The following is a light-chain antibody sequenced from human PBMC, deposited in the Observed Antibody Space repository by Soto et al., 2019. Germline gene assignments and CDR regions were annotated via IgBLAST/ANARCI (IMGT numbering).Light chain of an antibody. V-gene: IGKV1-12*01. J-gene: IGKJ5*01. CDR3: QQTDSFPIT. CDR1: QSIRTW. Sequence: IQMTQSPTLLSASVGDRATITCRASQSIRTWLAWYQQKPGKAPNLLIYTASNLQSGVPSRFSGSGSGTHFTLTISSLQPEDFGTYYCQQTDSFPITVGQGTRLEIK. CDR2: TAS.